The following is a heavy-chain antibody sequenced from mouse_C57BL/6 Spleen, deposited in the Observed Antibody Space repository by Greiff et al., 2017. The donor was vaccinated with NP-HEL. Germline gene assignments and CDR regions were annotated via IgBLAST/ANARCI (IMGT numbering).Heavy chain of an antibody. Sequence: EVKLVESGGGLVKPGGSLKLSCAASGFTFSDYGLHWVRTAPVKGLEWVAYISSGSSTIYYADTLKGRFTISRDNAKTTLFLQMSSLRSEDTAMYYYTENYYRGYWGHGTTLTVSS. J-gene: IGHJ2*01. CDR3: TENYYRGY. V-gene: IGHV5-17*01. CDR1: GFTFSDYG. CDR2: ISSGSSTI. D-gene: IGHD2-12*01.